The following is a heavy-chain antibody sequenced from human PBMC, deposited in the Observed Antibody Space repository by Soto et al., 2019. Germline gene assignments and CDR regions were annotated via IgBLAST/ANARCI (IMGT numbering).Heavy chain of an antibody. CDR2: IIPIFGTA. CDR3: ARAPPNRITIFGVVMGTFDI. CDR1: GGTFSSYA. Sequence: ASVKVSCKASGGTFSSYAISWVRQAPGQGLEWMGGIIPIFGTANYAQKFQGRVTITADESTSTAYMELRSLRSEDTAVYYCARAPPNRITIFGVVMGTFDIWGQGTMVTVSS. D-gene: IGHD3-3*01. J-gene: IGHJ3*02. V-gene: IGHV1-69*13.